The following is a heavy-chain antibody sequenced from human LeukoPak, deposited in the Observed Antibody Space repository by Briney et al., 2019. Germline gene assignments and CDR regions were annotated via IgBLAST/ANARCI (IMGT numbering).Heavy chain of an antibody. V-gene: IGHV3-30-3*01. J-gene: IGHJ4*02. Sequence: GGSLRLSCAASGFTFSSYAMHWVRQAPGKGLEWVAVLSYDVNNKYYAESVKGRFTISRDNSRNTLYLQMNSLRAEDTAVYYCARDVPGTPGSDYWGQGTQVTVSS. CDR3: ARDVPGTPGSDY. CDR1: GFTFSSYA. CDR2: LSYDVNNK. D-gene: IGHD6-19*01.